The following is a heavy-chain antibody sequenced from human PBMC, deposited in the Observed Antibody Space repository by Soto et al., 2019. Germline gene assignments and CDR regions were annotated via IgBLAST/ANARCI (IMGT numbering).Heavy chain of an antibody. CDR2: ISSSSSYT. Sequence: PGGSLRLSCAASGFTFSDYYMSWIRQAPGKGLEWVSYISSSSSYTNYADSVKGRFTISRDNAKNSLYLQMNSLRAEDTAVYYSARDPPLYKAYSYYYYGMDGWGQGTTVTVSS. D-gene: IGHD1-20*01. J-gene: IGHJ6*02. V-gene: IGHV3-11*05. CDR3: ARDPPLYKAYSYYYYGMDG. CDR1: GFTFSDYY.